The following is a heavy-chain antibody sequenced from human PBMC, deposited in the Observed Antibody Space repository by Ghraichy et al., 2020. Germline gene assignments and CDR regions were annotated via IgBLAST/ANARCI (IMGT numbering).Heavy chain of an antibody. CDR2: ISYDGSNK. J-gene: IGHJ6*02. V-gene: IGHV3-30*04. Sequence: GESLNISCAASGFTFSSYAMHWVRQAPGKGLEWVAVISYDGSNKYYADSVKGRFTISRDNSKNTLYLQMNSLRAEDTAVYYCARVEEVVVAGIPRIWYYGMDVWGQGTTVTVSS. D-gene: IGHD2-15*01. CDR1: GFTFSSYA. CDR3: ARVEEVVVAGIPRIWYYGMDV.